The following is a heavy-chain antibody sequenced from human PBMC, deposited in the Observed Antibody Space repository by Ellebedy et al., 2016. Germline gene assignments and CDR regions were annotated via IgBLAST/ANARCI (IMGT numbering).Heavy chain of an antibody. CDR3: ARGGMLYCTSTYCVDY. J-gene: IGHJ4*02. Sequence: ASVKVSXXASGYSFSNYGISWVRQAPGQGLEWMGWISVYNDNKNYAQKFQGRLTMTTDTSTSTAYMELRSLRSDDAAMYYCARGGMLYCTSTYCVDYWGQGTLVTVSS. D-gene: IGHD2-2*01. CDR1: GYSFSNYG. V-gene: IGHV1-18*01. CDR2: ISVYNDNK.